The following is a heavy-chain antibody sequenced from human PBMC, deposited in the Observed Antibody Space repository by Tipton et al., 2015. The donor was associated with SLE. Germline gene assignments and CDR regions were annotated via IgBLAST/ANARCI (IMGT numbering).Heavy chain of an antibody. CDR3: AKVRAGWGWGALDS. CDR2: IWYDGSQK. J-gene: IGHJ5*01. CDR1: GLTIRTSG. Sequence: RSLRLSCAASGLTIRTSGMHWVRQSPGEGLEWVALIWYDGSQKYYADSVKGRFTISRDNSKNTLFLQMDSLRAEDTAVYYCAKVRAGWGWGALDSWGHGTLVTVSS. D-gene: IGHD7-27*01. V-gene: IGHV3-33*06.